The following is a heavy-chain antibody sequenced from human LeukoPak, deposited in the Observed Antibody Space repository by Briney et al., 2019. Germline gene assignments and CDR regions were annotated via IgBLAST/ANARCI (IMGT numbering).Heavy chain of an antibody. CDR3: ARSVSVNTVRDY. D-gene: IGHD4-17*01. Sequence: ASVKVSRKASGYTFTGYYMHWVRQAPGQGLEWMGWINPNSGGTNYAQKFQGRVTMTRDTSISTAYMELSRLRSDDTAVYYCARSVSVNTVRDYWGQGTLVTVSS. J-gene: IGHJ4*02. V-gene: IGHV1-2*02. CDR1: GYTFTGYY. CDR2: INPNSGGT.